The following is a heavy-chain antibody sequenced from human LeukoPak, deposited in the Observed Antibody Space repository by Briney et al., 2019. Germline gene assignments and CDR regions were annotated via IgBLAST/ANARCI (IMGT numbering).Heavy chain of an antibody. D-gene: IGHD6-13*01. J-gene: IGHJ6*02. Sequence: GGSLRLSCAASGFTVSSNYMSWVRQAPGKGLEWVSVIYSGGSTYYADSVKGRFTISRDNSKNTLYLQMNSLRAEDTAVYYCAGDDSSSWYYYYYGMDVWGQGTTVTVSS. CDR1: GFTVSSNY. CDR2: IYSGGST. CDR3: AGDDSSSWYYYYYGMDV. V-gene: IGHV3-66*01.